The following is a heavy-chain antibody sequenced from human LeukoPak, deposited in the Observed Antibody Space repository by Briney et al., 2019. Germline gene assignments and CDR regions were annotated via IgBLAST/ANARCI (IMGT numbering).Heavy chain of an antibody. Sequence: GGSLRLSCAASGFTFSNAWMNWVRQAPGKGLEWVGRIKTKTDGETTDYAAPVKGRFTISRDDSKNTLYLQMNSLKTEDTAVYYCAKDGLLGYYFDYWGQGTLVTVSS. D-gene: IGHD2-15*01. V-gene: IGHV3-15*01. J-gene: IGHJ4*02. CDR3: AKDGLLGYYFDY. CDR1: GFTFSNAW. CDR2: IKTKTDGETT.